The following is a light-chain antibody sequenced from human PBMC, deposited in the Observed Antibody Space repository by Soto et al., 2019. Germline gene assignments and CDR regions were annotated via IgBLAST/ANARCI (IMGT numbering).Light chain of an antibody. CDR2: EAS. V-gene: IGKV1-5*03. CDR3: QQYNSYSYS. J-gene: IGKJ2*03. CDR1: QSISGW. Sequence: DTQLTQSPSTLSASVGDRVTITCRASQSISGWLAWYQQKPGKAPRLLIYEASTLESGVPSRFSGSGSGTKFILTISCLQPDDFASYYCQQYNSYSYSFGQGTKLEIK.